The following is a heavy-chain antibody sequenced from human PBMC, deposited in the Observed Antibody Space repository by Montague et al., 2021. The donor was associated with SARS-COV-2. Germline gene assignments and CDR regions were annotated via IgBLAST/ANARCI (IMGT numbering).Heavy chain of an antibody. Sequence: PALVKPTQTLTLTCTFSGFSLSTTGVGVGWIRQPPGKALEWLALIFWDYDKRYTLSLKTRPAISTDTSKHQVVLTMTSMYPVDTGTYYAAHGRGIYDFWSGYYTGHTYDAFYWFDPWGQGTPVTVSS. J-gene: IGHJ5*02. V-gene: IGHV2-5*02. CDR3: AHGRGIYDFWSGYYTGHTYDAFYWFDP. D-gene: IGHD3-3*01. CDR2: IFWDYDK. CDR1: GFSLSTTGVG.